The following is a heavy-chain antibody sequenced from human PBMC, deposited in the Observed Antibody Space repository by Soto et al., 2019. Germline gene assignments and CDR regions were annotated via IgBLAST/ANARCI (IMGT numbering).Heavy chain of an antibody. V-gene: IGHV4-30-4*01. CDR2: IFYSGST. CDR3: ARGGDFWSAYTEIHFDY. J-gene: IGHJ4*02. CDR1: GDSISSDDYS. D-gene: IGHD3-3*01. Sequence: SENLSLTCTVSGDSISSDDYSWSWIRQPPGKGLEWVGYIFYSGSTHYNPSLKSRVTISVDASKSQFSLKLSSVTAADTAVYYCARGGDFWSAYTEIHFDYWGQGTLVTVS.